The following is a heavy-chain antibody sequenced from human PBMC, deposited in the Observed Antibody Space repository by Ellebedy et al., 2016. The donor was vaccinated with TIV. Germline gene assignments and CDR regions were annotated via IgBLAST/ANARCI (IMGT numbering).Heavy chain of an antibody. V-gene: IGHV1-69*13. J-gene: IGHJ4*02. Sequence: SVKVSCXASGYTFTSYDINWVRQAPGQGLEWMGGIIPIFGTANYAQKFQGRVTITADESTSTAYMELSSLRSEDTAVYYCARGLSDSGYDSGLDYWGQGTLVTVSS. CDR1: GYTFTSYD. D-gene: IGHD5-12*01. CDR3: ARGLSDSGYDSGLDY. CDR2: IIPIFGTA.